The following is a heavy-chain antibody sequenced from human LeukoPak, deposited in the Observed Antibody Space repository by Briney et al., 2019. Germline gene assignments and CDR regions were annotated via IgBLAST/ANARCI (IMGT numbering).Heavy chain of an antibody. D-gene: IGHD3-22*01. CDR1: GYSFTSYW. Sequence: GGSLKISCKGSGYSFTSYWIGWVRQMPGKGLEWMGIIYPGDSDTRYSPSFQGQVTISADKSISTAYLQWSSLKASDTAMYYCARHVDSSGYSVSYAFDIWGQGTMVTVSS. J-gene: IGHJ3*02. CDR3: ARHVDSSGYSVSYAFDI. V-gene: IGHV5-51*01. CDR2: IYPGDSDT.